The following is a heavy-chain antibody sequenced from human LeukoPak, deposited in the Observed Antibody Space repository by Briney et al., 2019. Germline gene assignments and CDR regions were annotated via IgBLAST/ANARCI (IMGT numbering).Heavy chain of an antibody. CDR3: ARESMVRGAHWPLDY. J-gene: IGHJ4*02. CDR2: ISSSSSTI. D-gene: IGHD3-10*01. CDR1: GFTFSSYS. V-gene: IGHV3-48*01. Sequence: GGSLRLSCAASGFTFSSYSMNWVRQAPGKGLEWVSYISSSSSTIYYADSVKGRFTISRDNSKNTLYLQMNSLRAEDTAVYYCARESMVRGAHWPLDYWGQGTLVTVSS.